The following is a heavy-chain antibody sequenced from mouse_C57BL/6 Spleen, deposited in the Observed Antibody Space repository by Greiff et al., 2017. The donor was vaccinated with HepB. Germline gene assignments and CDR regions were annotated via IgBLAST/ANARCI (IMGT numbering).Heavy chain of an antibody. V-gene: IGHV1-80*01. J-gene: IGHJ2*01. CDR1: GYAFSSYW. CDR2: IYPGDGDT. CDR3: ARRVYYYGSSPFDY. D-gene: IGHD1-1*01. Sequence: VQLQQSGAELVKPGASVKISCKASGYAFSSYWMNWVKQRPGKGLEWIGQIYPGDGDTNYNGKFKGKATLTADKSSSTAYMQLSSLTSEDSAVYFCARRVYYYGSSPFDYWGQGTTLTVSS.